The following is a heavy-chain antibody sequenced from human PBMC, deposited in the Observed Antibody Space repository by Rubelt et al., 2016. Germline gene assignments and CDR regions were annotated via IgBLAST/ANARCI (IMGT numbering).Heavy chain of an antibody. CDR2: MYYTGNT. D-gene: IGHD2-15*01. CDR1: GSYISPFS. CDR3: TRELRQPGHYYYYMDV. J-gene: IGHJ6*03. Sequence: VQLLQSGPGLVKPSETLSLTCTVSGSYISPFSWSWIRQPPGTGLAWLGYMYYTGNTHYNSSLRSRHSISLATSGLRFSLTLTSVTAADTAMYFCTRELRQPGHYYYYMDVWGKGTTVTVSS. V-gene: IGHV4-59*12.